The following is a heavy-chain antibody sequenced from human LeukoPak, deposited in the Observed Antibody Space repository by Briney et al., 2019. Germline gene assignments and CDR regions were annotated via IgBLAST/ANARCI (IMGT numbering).Heavy chain of an antibody. D-gene: IGHD3-10*01. CDR2: INPSGGST. V-gene: IGHV1-46*01. CDR1: GYTFTSYY. Sequence: GASVKVSCKASGYTFTSYYMHWVRQAPGQGLAWMGIINPSGGSTSYAQKFQGRVTMTRDTSTSTVYMELSSLRSEDTAVYYCARDFRIRITMVRGVAGGYWGQGTLVTVSS. J-gene: IGHJ4*02. CDR3: ARDFRIRITMVRGVAGGY.